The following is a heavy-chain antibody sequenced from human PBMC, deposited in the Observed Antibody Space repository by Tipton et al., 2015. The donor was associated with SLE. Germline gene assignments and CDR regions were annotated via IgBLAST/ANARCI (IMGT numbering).Heavy chain of an antibody. Sequence: TLSLTCTVSGGSISRSNWWSWLRQSPGRGLEGIGAIYHNGVTNYNPSLKGRFPVFVAKSKNQLSLNLTSVTAADIATYYCASRERYATGDYWGQGTVVTVSS. J-gene: IGHJ4*02. CDR2: IYHNGVT. CDR3: ASRERYATGDY. D-gene: IGHD3-16*01. CDR1: GGSISRSNW. V-gene: IGHV4-4*02.